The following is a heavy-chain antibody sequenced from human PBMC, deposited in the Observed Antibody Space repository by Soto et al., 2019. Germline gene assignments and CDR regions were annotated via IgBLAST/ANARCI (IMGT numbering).Heavy chain of an antibody. CDR3: ARGIVVVPAANPEFDY. CDR2: IYYSGST. D-gene: IGHD2-2*01. Sequence: SETLSLTCTVSGGSISSGGYYWSWIRQHPGKGLEWIGYIYYSGSTYYDPSLKSRVTISVDTSKNQFSLKLSSVTAADTAVYYCARGIVVVPAANPEFDYWGQGTLVTVSS. J-gene: IGHJ4*02. V-gene: IGHV4-31*03. CDR1: GGSISSGGYY.